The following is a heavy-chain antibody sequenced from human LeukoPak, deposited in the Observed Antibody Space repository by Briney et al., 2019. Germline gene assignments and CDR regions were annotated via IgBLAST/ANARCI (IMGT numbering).Heavy chain of an antibody. CDR3: ASDSSGYYYPYY. CDR2: IHHSGST. D-gene: IGHD3-22*01. V-gene: IGHV4-59*08. J-gene: IGHJ4*02. CDR1: GGSISRYY. Sequence: PSETLSLTCIVSGGSISRYYWSWIRQPPGKGLEWIGYIHHSGSTNYNPFLKSRVTISADTSKNQFSLKLSSVTAADTAVYYCASDSSGYYYPYYWGQGTLVTVSS.